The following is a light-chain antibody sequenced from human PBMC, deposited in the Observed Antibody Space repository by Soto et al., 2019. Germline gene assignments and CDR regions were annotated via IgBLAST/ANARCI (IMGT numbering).Light chain of an antibody. J-gene: IGKJ2*01. CDR2: AAS. CDR1: QSISSSY. V-gene: IGKV3-20*01. Sequence: EIVLTQSPGTLSLSPGEVGTLSCRASQSISSSYLAWYQQRPGQSPRLLFYAASSRATGVPDRFSGSGSGTDFTITISRLEPEDFAVYYCQLYGGSHMFSFGQGTKLEIK. CDR3: QLYGGSHMFS.